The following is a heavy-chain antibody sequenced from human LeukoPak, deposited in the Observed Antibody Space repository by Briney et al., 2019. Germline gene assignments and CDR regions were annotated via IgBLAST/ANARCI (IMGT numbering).Heavy chain of an antibody. CDR2: IWYDGSNK. J-gene: IGHJ6*02. D-gene: IGHD2-15*01. V-gene: IGHV3-33*01. CDR3: ARDRVGYCSGGSCYRIYYGMDV. Sequence: GRSLRLSCAASGFTFSSYGMHWVRQAPGKGLEWVAVIWYDGSNKYYADSVKGRFTISRDNSKSTLYLQMNSLRVEDTAVYYCARDRVGYCSGGSCYRIYYGMDVWGQGTTVTVSS. CDR1: GFTFSSYG.